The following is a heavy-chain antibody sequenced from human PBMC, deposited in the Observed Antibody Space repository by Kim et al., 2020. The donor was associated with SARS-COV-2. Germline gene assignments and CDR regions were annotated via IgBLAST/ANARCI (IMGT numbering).Heavy chain of an antibody. Sequence: GGSLRLSCAASGFTFSSYGMHWVRQAPGKGLEWVAVISYDGSNKYYADSVKGRFTISRDNSKNTLYLQMNSLRAEDTAVYYCAKDLLEVADPFPMGAHQLLYYYYGMDVWGQGTTVTVSS. V-gene: IGHV3-30*18. J-gene: IGHJ6*02. CDR2: ISYDGSNK. CDR1: GFTFSSYG. CDR3: AKDLLEVADPFPMGAHQLLYYYYGMDV. D-gene: IGHD6-19*01.